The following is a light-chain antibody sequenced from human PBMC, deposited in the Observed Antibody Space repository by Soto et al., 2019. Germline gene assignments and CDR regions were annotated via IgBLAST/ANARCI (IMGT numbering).Light chain of an antibody. Sequence: DIQMTQSPSSLSASVGDRVTITCQASQDISNYLNWYQQKPGKAPKLLIYDESNLETGVPSRFSGSGSGKDFTFTISSLQPEDIATYYCQQYDNLQLTFGGGTKVEIK. CDR2: DES. V-gene: IGKV1-33*01. CDR3: QQYDNLQLT. CDR1: QDISNY. J-gene: IGKJ4*01.